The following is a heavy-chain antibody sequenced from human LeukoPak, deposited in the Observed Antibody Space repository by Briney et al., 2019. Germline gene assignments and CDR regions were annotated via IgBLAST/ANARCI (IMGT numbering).Heavy chain of an antibody. V-gene: IGHV4-39*07. CDR2: IFYSGTA. CDR3: AKDPPRFPPMFDP. CDR1: GGSIIDSSCY. J-gene: IGHJ5*02. D-gene: IGHD3-16*01. Sequence: SETLSLTCTVSGGSIIDSSCYWAWIRQPPGKGLEWIGSIFYSGTAYYNSSLKSRVIMSVDTSKNQFFLRLTSVTAADTAVYYCAKDPPRFPPMFDPWGQGTLVTVSS.